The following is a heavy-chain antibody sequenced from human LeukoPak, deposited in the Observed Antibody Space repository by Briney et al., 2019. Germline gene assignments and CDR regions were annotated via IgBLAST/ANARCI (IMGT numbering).Heavy chain of an antibody. CDR3: AREHSSSAPFDY. Sequence: GGSLRLSCAASGFTFSSYAMHWVRQAPGKGLEWVAVISYDGSNKYYADSVKGRFTISRDNSKNTLYLQMNSLRAEDTAVYYCAREHSSSAPFDYWGQGTLVTVSS. CDR2: ISYDGSNK. V-gene: IGHV3-30-3*01. J-gene: IGHJ4*02. CDR1: GFTFSSYA. D-gene: IGHD6-13*01.